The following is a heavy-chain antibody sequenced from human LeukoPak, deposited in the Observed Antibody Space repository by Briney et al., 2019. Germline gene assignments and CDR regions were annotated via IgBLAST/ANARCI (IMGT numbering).Heavy chain of an antibody. CDR1: GFTFSSYA. CDR2: ISGSGGST. J-gene: IGHJ4*02. D-gene: IGHD2-2*02. CDR3: ARGDCRTTSCYNSDY. Sequence: GGSLRLSCAASGFTFSSYAMSWVRQAPGKGLEWVSAISGSGGSTYYADSVKGRFTIPRDNAKNSLYLQMNSLRDEDTAVYYCARGDCRTTSCYNSDYWGQGTLVTVSS. V-gene: IGHV3-23*01.